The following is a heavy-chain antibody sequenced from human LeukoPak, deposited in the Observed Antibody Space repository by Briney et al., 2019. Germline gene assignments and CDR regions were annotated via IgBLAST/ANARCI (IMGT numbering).Heavy chain of an antibody. Sequence: SVKVSCKASGGTFSSYAISWVRQAPGQGLEWMGRIIPILGIANYAQKFQGRVTITADKSTSTAYMELSSLRSEDKAVYYCASQLRYFDWLLSYYGMDVWGQGTTVTVSS. J-gene: IGHJ6*02. D-gene: IGHD3-9*01. CDR1: GGTFSSYA. CDR3: ASQLRYFDWLLSYYGMDV. CDR2: IIPILGIA. V-gene: IGHV1-69*04.